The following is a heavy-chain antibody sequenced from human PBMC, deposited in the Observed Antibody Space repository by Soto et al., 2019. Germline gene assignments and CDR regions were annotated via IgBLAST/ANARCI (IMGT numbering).Heavy chain of an antibody. CDR2: ISGSGGST. CDR1: GFTFSSYA. CDR3: AKGHNDQGYYCSGSYFPN. D-gene: IGHD3-10*01. V-gene: IGHV3-23*01. J-gene: IGHJ4*02. Sequence: GGSLRLSCAASGFTFSSYAMSWVRQAPGKGLEWVSAISGSGGSTYYADSVKGRFTISRDNTTNTLYLQMNSLRAEDTDLYYCAKGHNDQGYYCSGSYFPNWGQGTPVTVSS.